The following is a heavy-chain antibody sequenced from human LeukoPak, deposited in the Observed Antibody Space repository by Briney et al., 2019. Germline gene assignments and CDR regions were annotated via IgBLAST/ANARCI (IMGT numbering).Heavy chain of an antibody. CDR3: AKGGEDTAMALTYDY. V-gene: IGHV3-23*01. CDR2: ISGSDDTT. J-gene: IGHJ4*02. Sequence: GGSLRLSCAASGFIFSNYAMSWVRQAPGKGLECVSVISGSDDTTYYADSVKGRFTISRDNSKSTLYLQMNSLRAEDTAVYYCAKGGEDTAMALTYDYWGQGTLVTVSS. CDR1: GFIFSNYA. D-gene: IGHD5-18*01.